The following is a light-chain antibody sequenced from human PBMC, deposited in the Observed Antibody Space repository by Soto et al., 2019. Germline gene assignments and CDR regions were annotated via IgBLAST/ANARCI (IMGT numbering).Light chain of an antibody. CDR1: SSNIGSNY. CDR3: TTSDDSRSGNWL. CDR2: RND. J-gene: IGLJ3*02. Sequence: QSVLTQPPSASGTPGQRVTISCSGSSSNIGSNYVNWYQHLPGTAPKLLIYRNDQRPSGVPDRFSGSKSGTSASLAISGLRAEDEADYYCTTSDDSRSGNWLFGGGTKLTVL. V-gene: IGLV1-47*01.